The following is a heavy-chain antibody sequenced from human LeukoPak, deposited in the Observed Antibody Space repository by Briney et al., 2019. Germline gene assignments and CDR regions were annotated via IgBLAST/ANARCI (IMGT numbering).Heavy chain of an antibody. D-gene: IGHD5-24*01. CDR2: INPNSGGT. CDR3: ASIRDGYNLAFQN. Sequence: ASVKVSCKASGYTFTGYYMHWVRQAPGQGLEWMGWINPNSGGTNYAQKFQGRVTITADKSTSTAYMELSSLRSEDTAVYYCASIRDGYNLAFQNWGQGTLVTVSS. V-gene: IGHV1-2*02. J-gene: IGHJ4*02. CDR1: GYTFTGYY.